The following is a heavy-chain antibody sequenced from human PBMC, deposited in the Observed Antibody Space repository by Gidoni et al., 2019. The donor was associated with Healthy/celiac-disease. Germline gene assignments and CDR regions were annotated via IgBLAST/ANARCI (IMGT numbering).Heavy chain of an antibody. CDR1: GFPFSRYA. J-gene: IGHJ3*02. D-gene: IGHD3-10*01. Sequence: QVQLVASGGGVVQPGRSLRLSCATSGFPFSRYAMHWVRQAPGKGLEWVAVISYDGSNKYYADSVKGRFTISRDNSKNTLYLQMNSLRAEDTAVYYCARSEYYYGSGNDAFDIWGQGTMVTVSS. V-gene: IGHV3-30*04. CDR2: ISYDGSNK. CDR3: ARSEYYYGSGNDAFDI.